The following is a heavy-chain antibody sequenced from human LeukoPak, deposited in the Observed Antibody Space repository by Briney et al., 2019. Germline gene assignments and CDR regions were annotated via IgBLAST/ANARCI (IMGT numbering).Heavy chain of an antibody. Sequence: SVKVTCKVSGGTFSTYAISWVRQAPGQGLEWMGGVIPIFGTANYAQKFQGRVTITADESTSTAYMELSSLRSEDTAVYYCARPRHIQGAQPFDYWGQGTLVTVSS. V-gene: IGHV1-69*13. CDR2: VIPIFGTA. CDR1: GGTFSTYA. D-gene: IGHD3-10*01. J-gene: IGHJ4*02. CDR3: ARPRHIQGAQPFDY.